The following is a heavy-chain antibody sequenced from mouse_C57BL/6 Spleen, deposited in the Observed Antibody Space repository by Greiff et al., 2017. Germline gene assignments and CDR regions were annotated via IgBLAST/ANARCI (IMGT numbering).Heavy chain of an antibody. CDR3: ASHYYGSSYEAMDY. V-gene: IGHV1-52*01. D-gene: IGHD1-1*01. CDR1: GYTFTSYW. CDR2: IDPSDSET. J-gene: IGHJ4*01. Sequence: VQLQQPGAELVRPGSSVKLSCKASGYTFTSYWMHWVKQRPIQGLEWIGNIDPSDSETHYNQKFKDKATLTVDKSSSTAYMQLSSLTSEDSAVYYCASHYYGSSYEAMDYWGQGTSVTVSS.